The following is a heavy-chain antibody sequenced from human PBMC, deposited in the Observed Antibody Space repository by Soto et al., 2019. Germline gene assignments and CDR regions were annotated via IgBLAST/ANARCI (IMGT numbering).Heavy chain of an antibody. D-gene: IGHD1-1*01. CDR3: ANSSYVAPVRAYFDY. J-gene: IGHJ4*02. CDR1: GFTFSRYG. Sequence: GGSLRISCAASGFTFSRYGMQWVRQAPGKGLEWVAVIWYDGSNEYYADSVKGRFTITRDNSKNTLYLHMDSLRADATAVYYCANSSYVAPVRAYFDYWVQGTLVTVSS. CDR2: IWYDGSNE. V-gene: IGHV3-33*06.